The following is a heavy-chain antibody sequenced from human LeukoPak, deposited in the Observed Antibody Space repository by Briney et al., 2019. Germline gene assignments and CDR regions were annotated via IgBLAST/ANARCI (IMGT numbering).Heavy chain of an antibody. Sequence: GGSLRLSCAASGFSFSSYSMNWVRQAPGKGLEWVSSISSSSNYIYYADSVKGRFTISRDNAKNSLYLQMNSLRAEDTAVYYCARRAALDCWGQGTLVTVSS. CDR3: ARRAALDC. CDR2: ISSSSNYI. J-gene: IGHJ4*02. CDR1: GFSFSSYS. D-gene: IGHD2-15*01. V-gene: IGHV3-21*01.